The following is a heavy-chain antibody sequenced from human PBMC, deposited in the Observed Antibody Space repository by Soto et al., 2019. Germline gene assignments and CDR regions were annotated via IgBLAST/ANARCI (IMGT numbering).Heavy chain of an antibody. CDR1: GGSISSGGYY. D-gene: IGHD1-20*01. V-gene: IGHV4-31*03. J-gene: IGHJ5*02. CDR2: IYYSGST. Sequence: SETLSLTCTVSGGSISSGGYYWSWIRQHPGKGLEWIGYIYYSGSTYYNPSLKSRVTMSVDTSKNQFSLKLSSVTAADTAVYYCARVGGINWFDPWGQGTLVTVSS. CDR3: ARVGGINWFDP.